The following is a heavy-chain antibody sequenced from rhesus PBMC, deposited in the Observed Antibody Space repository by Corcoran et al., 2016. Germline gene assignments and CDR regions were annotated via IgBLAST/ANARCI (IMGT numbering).Heavy chain of an antibody. J-gene: IGHJ4*01. Sequence: QLQLQESGPGLVKPSETLSVTCAVPGGSIRSSYWSWIRQAPGKGLEWIGYIYGSGSSTNYNPSLKSRVTLSVDTSKNQLSLKLSSVTTADTAVYYCARGTGEFDYWGQGVLVTVSS. CDR2: IYGSGSST. CDR3: ARGTGEFDY. D-gene: IGHD7-45*01. CDR1: GGSIRSSY. V-gene: IGHV4-169*01.